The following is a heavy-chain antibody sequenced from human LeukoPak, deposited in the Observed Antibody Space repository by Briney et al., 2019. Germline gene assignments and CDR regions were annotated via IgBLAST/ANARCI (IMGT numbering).Heavy chain of an antibody. V-gene: IGHV4-39*07. Sequence: SETLSLTCTVSGGSISSSSYYWGWIRQPPGKGLEWIGSIYYSGSTNYNPSLKSRVTISVDTSKNQFSLKLSSVTAADTAVYYCARGRRLGYCSGGSCFWFDPWGQGTLVTVSS. CDR3: ARGRRLGYCSGGSCFWFDP. CDR1: GGSISSSSYY. CDR2: IYYSGST. D-gene: IGHD2-15*01. J-gene: IGHJ5*02.